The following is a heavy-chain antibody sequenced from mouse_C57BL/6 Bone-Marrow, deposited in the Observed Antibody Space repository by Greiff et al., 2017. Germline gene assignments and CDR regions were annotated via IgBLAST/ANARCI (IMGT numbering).Heavy chain of an antibody. D-gene: IGHD1-1*01. V-gene: IGHV1-26*01. CDR3: ASDGVSVY. CDR1: GYTFTDYY. CDR2: INPNNGGT. Sequence: EVQLQQSGPELVKPGASVKISCKASGYTFTDYYMNWVKQSHGKSLEWIGDINPNNGGTSYNQKFKGKATLTVDKASSTAYMELSSLTSEDSAVYYYASDGVSVYWGQGTTLTVSS. J-gene: IGHJ2*01.